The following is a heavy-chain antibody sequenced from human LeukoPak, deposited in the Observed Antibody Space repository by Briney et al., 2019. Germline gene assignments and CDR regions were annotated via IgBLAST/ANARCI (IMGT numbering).Heavy chain of an antibody. Sequence: SETLSLTGAAYGGSFTGYYWSWIRQPPGKGLEWIGEITHSGSTNYNPSLKRRVIISVDTSMNQFSLKLSSVTAADTAVYYCAALYYSLLTGYRDYWGQGTLVRVSS. V-gene: IGHV4-34*01. CDR2: ITHSGST. D-gene: IGHD3-9*01. CDR3: AALYYSLLTGYRDY. J-gene: IGHJ4*02. CDR1: GGSFTGYY.